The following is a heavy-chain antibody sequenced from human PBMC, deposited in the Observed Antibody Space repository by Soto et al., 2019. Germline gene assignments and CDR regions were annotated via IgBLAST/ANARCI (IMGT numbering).Heavy chain of an antibody. V-gene: IGHV1-8*01. D-gene: IGHD2-8*01. CDR2: MNPNSGNT. CDR1: GYTFTSYD. Sequence: GASGKVSCKVSGYTFTSYDINWVRQATGQGLEWMGWMNPNSGNTGYAQKFQGRVTMTRDTSIGTAYMELSSLRSDDTAVYYCARDAIATIDYWGQGTLVTVSS. CDR3: ARDAIATIDY. J-gene: IGHJ4*02.